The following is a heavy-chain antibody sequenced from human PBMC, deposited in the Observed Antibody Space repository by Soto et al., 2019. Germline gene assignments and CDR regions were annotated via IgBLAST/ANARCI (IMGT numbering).Heavy chain of an antibody. V-gene: IGHV1-69*13. CDR1: GGTFSSYA. CDR3: ARGRNPYCSGGSCRGDWFDP. D-gene: IGHD2-15*01. Sequence: SVKVSCKASGGTFSSYAISWVRQAPGQGLEWMGGIIPIFGTANYAQKFQGRVTITADESTSTAYMELSSLRPEDTAVCYCARGRNPYCSGGSCRGDWFDPWGQGTLVTVSS. CDR2: IIPIFGTA. J-gene: IGHJ5*02.